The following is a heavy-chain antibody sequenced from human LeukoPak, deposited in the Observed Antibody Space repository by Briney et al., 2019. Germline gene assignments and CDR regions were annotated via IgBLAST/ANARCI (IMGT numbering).Heavy chain of an antibody. V-gene: IGHV1-69*13. D-gene: IGHD3-22*01. CDR3: ARDPLPPYYDSSGLPSAGDY. CDR2: IIPIFGTA. J-gene: IGHJ4*02. CDR1: GGTFSSYA. Sequence: ASVKVSCKASGGTFSSYAISWVRQAPGQGLEWMGGIIPIFGTANYAQKFQGRVTITADESTSTAYMELSSLRSEDTAVYYCARDPLPPYYDSSGLPSAGDYRGQGTLVTVSS.